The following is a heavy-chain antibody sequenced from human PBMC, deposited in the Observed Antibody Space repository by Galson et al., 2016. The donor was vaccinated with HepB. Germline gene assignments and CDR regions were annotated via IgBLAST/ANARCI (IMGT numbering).Heavy chain of an antibody. CDR2: IYYSGST. D-gene: IGHD1-1*01. V-gene: IGHV4-59*01. CDR3: AYRVVGYTATWNAGYFAY. Sequence: TLSLTCTVSGGSLSSYYWSWIRQPPGKGLEWIGYIYYSGSTNYNPSLKSRVTISVDKSNNEFSLKLISVTAADTATYYCAYRVVGYTATWNAGYFAYWGQGTLVTVSS. J-gene: IGHJ4*02. CDR1: GGSLSSYY.